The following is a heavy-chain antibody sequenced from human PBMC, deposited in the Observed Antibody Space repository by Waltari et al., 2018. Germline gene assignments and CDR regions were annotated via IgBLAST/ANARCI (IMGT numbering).Heavy chain of an antibody. CDR1: GGSFSGYY. D-gene: IGHD6-13*01. Sequence: QVQLQQWGAGLLKPSETLSLTCAVYGGSFSGYYWSWIRQPPGKGLEWIGEINHSGSTNYNPSLKSRVTIAVDTSKNQFSLKLSSVTAADTAVYYCARTLRIAAAGRGVDVWGKGTTVTVSS. CDR3: ARTLRIAAAGRGVDV. J-gene: IGHJ6*04. V-gene: IGHV4-34*01. CDR2: INHSGST.